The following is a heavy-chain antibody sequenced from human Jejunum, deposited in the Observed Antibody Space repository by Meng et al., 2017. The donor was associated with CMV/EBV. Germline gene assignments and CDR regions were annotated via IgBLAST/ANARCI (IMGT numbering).Heavy chain of an antibody. D-gene: IGHD2-15*01. CDR2: IDTNTGNP. CDR3: ARLYCSGGSCYTIDY. J-gene: IGHJ4*02. Sequence: QGQLVQSGSGLKKPGASVKVSCKASGYTFTSYAMNWVRQAPGQGLEWMGWIDTNTGNPTYAQGFTGRFVFSLDTSVSTAYLQISSLKAADTAVYYCARLYCSGGSCYTIDYWGQGTLVTVSS. V-gene: IGHV7-4-1*02. CDR1: GYTFTSYA.